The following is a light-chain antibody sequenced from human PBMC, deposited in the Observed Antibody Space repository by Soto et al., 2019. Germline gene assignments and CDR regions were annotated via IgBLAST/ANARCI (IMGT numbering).Light chain of an antibody. Sequence: SYDLTQPPSVSVAPGQAARISCGGDNIGSKVVHWFQQKPGQAPLLVVYDDRARPSGIPERFSGSNSGNTATLTISGAEAGDEADYYCQVWDSSRHRVFGGGT. CDR2: DDR. CDR3: QVWDSSRHRV. V-gene: IGLV3-21*02. J-gene: IGLJ2*01. CDR1: NIGSKV.